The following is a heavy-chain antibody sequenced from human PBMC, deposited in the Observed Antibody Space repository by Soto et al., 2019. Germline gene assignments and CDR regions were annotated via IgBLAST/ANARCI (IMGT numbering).Heavy chain of an antibody. V-gene: IGHV4-59*08. Sequence: SETLSLTCTVSGGSISSYYWSWIRQPPGKGLEWIGYIYYSGSTNYNPSLKSRVTISVDTSKNQFSLKLSSVTAADTAVYYCARLVNFGSPGEKPLDYWGQGTLVTVSS. J-gene: IGHJ4*02. CDR2: IYYSGST. CDR1: GGSISSYY. D-gene: IGHD3-16*01. CDR3: ARLVNFGSPGEKPLDY.